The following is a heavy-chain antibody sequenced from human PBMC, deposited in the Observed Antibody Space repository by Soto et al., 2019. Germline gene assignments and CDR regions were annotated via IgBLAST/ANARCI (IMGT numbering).Heavy chain of an antibody. Sequence: SETLSLTCTVSGGSISSYYWSWIRQPAGKGLEWIGRIYTSGSTNYNPSLKSRVTMSVDTSKNQFSLKLSSVTAADTAVYYCARDLPLHYESVGGSYLLGAFGSWGQGTM. CDR3: ARDLPLHYESVGGSYLLGAFGS. CDR1: GGSISSYY. CDR2: IYTSGST. D-gene: IGHD3-16*02. J-gene: IGHJ3*02. V-gene: IGHV4-4*07.